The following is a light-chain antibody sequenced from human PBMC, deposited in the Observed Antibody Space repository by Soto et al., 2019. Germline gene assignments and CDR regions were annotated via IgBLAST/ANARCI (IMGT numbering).Light chain of an antibody. J-gene: IGLJ3*02. CDR3: QTWGTCIHEVV. V-gene: IGLV4-69*01. CDR1: SGHSYYA. CDR2: VNSDGSH. Sequence: QLVLTQSPSASASLGASVKLTCTLSSGHSYYAIAWHQQQPEKGPRYLMIVNSDGSHNKGDGIPDRFSGSISGAERYLTISSLQSEDEADYYCQTWGTCIHEVVFGGGTKLTVL.